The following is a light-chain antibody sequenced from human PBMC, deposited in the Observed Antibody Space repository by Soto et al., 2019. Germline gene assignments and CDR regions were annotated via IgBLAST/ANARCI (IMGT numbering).Light chain of an antibody. V-gene: IGLV2-14*01. CDR2: EVS. CDR3: SSYTRSTTLI. J-gene: IGLJ2*01. Sequence: QSALTQPASVSGSPGQSITISCSGTSSDVGGYNYVSWYQQHPGKAPKLMMYEVSNRPSGVSDRFSGSKSGNTASLTISGLQAEDEAEYFCSSYTRSTTLIFGGGTKLTVL. CDR1: SSDVGGYNY.